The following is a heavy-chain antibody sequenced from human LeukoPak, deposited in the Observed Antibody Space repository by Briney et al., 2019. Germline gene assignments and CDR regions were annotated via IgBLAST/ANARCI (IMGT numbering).Heavy chain of an antibody. J-gene: IGHJ6*04. V-gene: IGHV3-21*01. CDR2: ISTSSSYI. Sequence: KAGGSLRLSCAASGFTLSTYNMKWVRQAPRKGLEWVSSISTSSSYIYYADSVTGRFTISRDNARNSLYLKMNSLRAEDTAVYYCAELGITMIGGVWGKGTTVTISS. CDR1: GFTLSTYN. CDR3: AELGITMIGGV. D-gene: IGHD3-10*02.